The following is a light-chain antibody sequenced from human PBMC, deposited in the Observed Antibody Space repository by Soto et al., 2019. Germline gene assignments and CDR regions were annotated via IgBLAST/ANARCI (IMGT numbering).Light chain of an antibody. CDR3: SSYAGSNNVI. Sequence: QSVLTQPPSASGSPGQSVAISWTGTSSDVGGNNYVSWYQQHPGKAPKLMVYEVTKRPSGVPDRFSGSKSGNTASLTVSGLQAEDEADYYCSSYAGSNNVIFGGGTKLTVL. CDR1: SSDVGGNNY. V-gene: IGLV2-8*01. J-gene: IGLJ2*01. CDR2: EVT.